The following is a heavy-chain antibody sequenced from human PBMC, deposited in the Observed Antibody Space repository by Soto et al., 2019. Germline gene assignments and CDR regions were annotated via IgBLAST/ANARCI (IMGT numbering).Heavy chain of an antibody. J-gene: IGHJ4*02. Sequence: QVQLVESGGGVVQPGRSLRLSCAASGFTFSSYGMHWVRQAPGKGLEWVAVISYDGSNKYYADSVKGRFTISRDNSKNTRYLQMNSLRAEDTAVYYCAKGLYSSGWYAEDWGQGTLVTVSS. CDR3: AKGLYSSGWYAED. CDR2: ISYDGSNK. CDR1: GFTFSSYG. V-gene: IGHV3-30*18. D-gene: IGHD6-19*01.